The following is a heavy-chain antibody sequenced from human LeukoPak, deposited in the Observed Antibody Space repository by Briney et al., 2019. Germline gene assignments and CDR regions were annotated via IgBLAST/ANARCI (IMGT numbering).Heavy chain of an antibody. Sequence: GGSLRLSCAASGLSFSGYGMHWVRQAPGKGLEWVAFIRYDGSNEYYADSVKGRFTISRDKSKNTLSLQMNSLRAEDTAVYYCARDRDLYSSGWTLLGDYWGQGTLVTVSS. V-gene: IGHV3-30*02. CDR3: ARDRDLYSSGWTLLGDY. CDR2: IRYDGSNE. D-gene: IGHD6-19*01. CDR1: GLSFSGYG. J-gene: IGHJ4*02.